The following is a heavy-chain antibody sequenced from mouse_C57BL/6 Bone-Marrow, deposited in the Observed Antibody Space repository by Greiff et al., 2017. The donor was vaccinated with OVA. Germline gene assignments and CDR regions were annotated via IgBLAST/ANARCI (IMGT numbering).Heavy chain of an antibody. CDR3: ARADY. J-gene: IGHJ2*01. CDR2: IDPSDSYT. CDR1: GYTFTSYW. Sequence: QVQLQQPGAELVKPGASVKLSCKASGYTFTSYWMQWVKQRPGQGLEWIGEIDPSDSYTNYNQKFKGKATLTVDTSSSTAYMQLSSLTSEDSAVYYCARADYWGQGTTLTVS. V-gene: IGHV1-50*01.